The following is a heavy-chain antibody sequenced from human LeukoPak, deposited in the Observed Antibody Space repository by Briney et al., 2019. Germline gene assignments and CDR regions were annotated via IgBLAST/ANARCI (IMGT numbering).Heavy chain of an antibody. D-gene: IGHD2-2*01. J-gene: IGHJ4*02. Sequence: GSLRLSCAASGDYLMHWVRQAPGKGLVWVSHINSDGSWTSYADSVKGRFTISKDNAKNTVYLQMNNLRAEDTAVYYCVSFYETYWGRGTLVTVSS. CDR3: VSFYETY. CDR1: GDYL. CDR2: INSDGSWT. V-gene: IGHV3-74*01.